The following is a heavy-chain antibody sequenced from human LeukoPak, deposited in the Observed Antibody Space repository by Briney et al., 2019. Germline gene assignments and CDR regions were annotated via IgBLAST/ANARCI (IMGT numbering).Heavy chain of an antibody. Sequence: LVASVKVSCKASGYTFTGYYMHWVRQAPGQGLEWMGWINPNSGGTNYAQKLQGRVTMTTDTSTSTAYMELRSLRSDDTAVYYCARARGRDGYNRDWYYYMDVWGKGTTVTVSS. D-gene: IGHD5-24*01. CDR2: INPNSGGT. J-gene: IGHJ6*03. V-gene: IGHV1-2*02. CDR3: ARARGRDGYNRDWYYYMDV. CDR1: GYTFTGYY.